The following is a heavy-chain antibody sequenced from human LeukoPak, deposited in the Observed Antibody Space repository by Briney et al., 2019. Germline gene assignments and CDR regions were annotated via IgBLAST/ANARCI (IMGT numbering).Heavy chain of an antibody. CDR3: ARHLRYGSGGYFDY. CDR2: IYSGGST. J-gene: IGHJ4*02. CDR1: GFTVSSNS. D-gene: IGHD3-10*01. Sequence: PGGSLRLSCAASGFTVSSNSMSWVRQAPGKGLEWVSAIYSGGSTKYADSVKGRFTIFRDNSKNTLNLQMNSLRAEDTAVYYCARHLRYGSGGYFDYWGQGTLVTVSS. V-gene: IGHV3-66*04.